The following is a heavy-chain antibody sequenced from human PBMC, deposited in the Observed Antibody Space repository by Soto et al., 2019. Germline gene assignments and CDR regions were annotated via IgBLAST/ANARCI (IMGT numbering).Heavy chain of an antibody. J-gene: IGHJ4*02. V-gene: IGHV1-18*01. D-gene: IGHD3-22*01. Sequence: ASVKVSCKASGYTFTSYGISWVRQAPGQGLEWMGWISAYNGNTNYAQKLQGRVTMTTDTSTSTAYMELRSLRSDDTAVYYCARDHQYYDSSGYLGFDDWGQGTLVTVSS. CDR3: ARDHQYYDSSGYLGFDD. CDR2: ISAYNGNT. CDR1: GYTFTSYG.